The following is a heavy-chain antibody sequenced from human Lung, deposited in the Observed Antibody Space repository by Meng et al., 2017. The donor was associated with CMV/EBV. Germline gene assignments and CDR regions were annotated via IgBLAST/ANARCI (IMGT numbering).Heavy chain of an antibody. Sequence: GGSLRLSCAASGFTFSSYAMPWVRQAPGKGLEWVSQISASGDSTYYADSVKGRFTISRDNSKNTLYLQMNSLRAADTAIYYCAKASRGGWGGWFDPWGQGTLVTVSS. V-gene: IGHV3-23*01. CDR1: GFTFSSYA. J-gene: IGHJ5*02. CDR3: AKASRGGWGGWFDP. CDR2: ISASGDST. D-gene: IGHD3-16*01.